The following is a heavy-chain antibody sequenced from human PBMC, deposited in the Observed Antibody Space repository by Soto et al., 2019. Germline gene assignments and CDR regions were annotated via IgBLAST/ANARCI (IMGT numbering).Heavy chain of an antibody. D-gene: IGHD3-10*01. CDR2: ISGYSCNT. CDR1: GYTFTNYG. J-gene: IGHJ3*02. V-gene: IGHV1-18*04. CDR3: AVAGSGSLDI. Sequence: ASVKVSCKASGYTFTNYGISWVRQAPGQTLEWMGWISGYSCNTKYGEKFQDTVTMTTDTSTTTAYMELKSLISHDTAVYYCAVAGSGSLDIWGQGTMVTVSS.